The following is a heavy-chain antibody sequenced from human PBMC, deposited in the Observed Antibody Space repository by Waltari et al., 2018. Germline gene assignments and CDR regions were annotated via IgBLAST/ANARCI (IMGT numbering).Heavy chain of an antibody. J-gene: IGHJ4*02. V-gene: IGHV3-48*03. CDR2: ISSSGSTI. CDR1: GFTFSSYE. CDR3: ASGGRITMIVDGDY. Sequence: EVQLVESGGGLVQHGGSLRLSCAASGFTFSSYEMNWVRQAPGKGLEWVSYISSSGSTIYYADSVKGRFTISRDNAKNSLYLQMNSLRAEDTAVYYCASGGRITMIVDGDYWGQGTLVTVSS. D-gene: IGHD3-22*01.